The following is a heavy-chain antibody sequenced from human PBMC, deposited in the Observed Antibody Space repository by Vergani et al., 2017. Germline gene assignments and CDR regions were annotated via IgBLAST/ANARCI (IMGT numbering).Heavy chain of an antibody. V-gene: IGHV4-34*01. D-gene: IGHD3-9*01. CDR2: INHSGST. J-gene: IGHJ6*02. CDR3: ARGGPYYDILTHLTYYYYYGMDV. CDR1: GGSFSGYY. Sequence: QVQLQQWGAGLLKPSETLSLTCAVYGGSFSGYYWSWIRQPPGKGLEWIGEINHSGSTNYNPSLKSRVTISVDTSKNQFSLKLSSVTAADTAVYYCARGGPYYDILTHLTYYYYYGMDVWGQGPRSPSP.